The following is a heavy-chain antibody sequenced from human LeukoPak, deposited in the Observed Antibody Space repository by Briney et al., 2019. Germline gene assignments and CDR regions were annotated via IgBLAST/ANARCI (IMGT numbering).Heavy chain of an antibody. V-gene: IGHV4-59*01. CDR1: GGSITSYH. D-gene: IGHD6-13*01. J-gene: IGHJ5*02. CDR2: IYYSGST. Sequence: KPSETLSLTCTVSGGSITSYHWSWIRQPPGKGLGWIGHIYYSGSTNYNPSLKSRVTISVDTSKNQFSLKLSSVTAADTAVYYCARDVGSSWGRIWFDPWGQGTLVTVSS. CDR3: ARDVGSSWGRIWFDP.